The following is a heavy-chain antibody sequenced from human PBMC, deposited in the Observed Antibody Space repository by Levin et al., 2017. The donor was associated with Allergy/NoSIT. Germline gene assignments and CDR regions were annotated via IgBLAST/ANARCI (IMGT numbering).Heavy chain of an antibody. Sequence: SQTLSLTCTVSGGSISSDYWSWIRQPPGKGLKWIGYIYYSGSTNYNPPLKSRVTISVDTSKNQFSLKLSSVTAADTAVYYCARAVAGRYFDLWGRGTLVTVSS. CDR1: GGSISSDY. CDR3: ARAVAGRYFDL. D-gene: IGHD6-19*01. V-gene: IGHV4-59*01. J-gene: IGHJ2*01. CDR2: IYYSGST.